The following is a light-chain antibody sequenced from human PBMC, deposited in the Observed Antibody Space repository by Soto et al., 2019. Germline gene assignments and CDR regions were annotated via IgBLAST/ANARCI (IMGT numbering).Light chain of an antibody. CDR2: GAS. CDR3: QQSYTAPYT. J-gene: IGKJ2*01. Sequence: DIQVTQSPSSLSAFVGDRVTITCRTSQDISFFLNWCQVKPGKAPKLLIYGASSLETGVPSRFSGSRSGTYFPLTISSLQPEDSATYYCQQSYTAPYTFGQGTKLEI. CDR1: QDISFF. V-gene: IGKV1-39*01.